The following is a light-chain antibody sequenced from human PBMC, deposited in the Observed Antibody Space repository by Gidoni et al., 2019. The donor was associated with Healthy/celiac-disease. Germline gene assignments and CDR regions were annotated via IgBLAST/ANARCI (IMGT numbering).Light chain of an antibody. CDR2: GAS. CDR1: QCVSSN. Sequence: EIVMTQSPATLSVSPGERATLSCRASQCVSSNLAWYQQKPGQEPRLLIYGASTRATGIPARCSGSGSGTEFTLTISSLQSEDFAVYYCQQYNNWLSITFGQGTRLEIK. CDR3: QQYNNWLSIT. V-gene: IGKV3-15*01. J-gene: IGKJ5*01.